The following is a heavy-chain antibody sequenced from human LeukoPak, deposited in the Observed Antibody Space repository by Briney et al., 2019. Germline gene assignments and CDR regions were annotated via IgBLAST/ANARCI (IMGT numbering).Heavy chain of an antibody. Sequence: PSETLSLTCTVSGVSISGYYWSWIRQPPGKGPEWIGYIYYNGSTDYNPSLKSRVTISVDTSKNQFSLKLSSVTAADTAVYYCARLHISNWYIFDYWGQGTLVTLSS. CDR3: ARLHISNWYIFDY. CDR2: IYYNGST. V-gene: IGHV4-59*01. D-gene: IGHD6-13*01. J-gene: IGHJ4*02. CDR1: GVSISGYY.